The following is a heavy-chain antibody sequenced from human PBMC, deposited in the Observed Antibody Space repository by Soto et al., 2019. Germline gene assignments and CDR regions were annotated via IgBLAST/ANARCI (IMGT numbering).Heavy chain of an antibody. V-gene: IGHV1-3*01. CDR3: ASEGALVEDPRDDYFDY. CDR2: INAGNGNT. D-gene: IGHD1-26*01. Sequence: QVQLVQSGAEVKKPGASVKVSCKASGYTFTSYAMHWVRQAPGQRLEWMGWINAGNGNTKYSQKFQGRVTITRDTSASTAYMELSSLRSEDTAVYYCASEGALVEDPRDDYFDYWGQGTLVTVSS. CDR1: GYTFTSYA. J-gene: IGHJ4*02.